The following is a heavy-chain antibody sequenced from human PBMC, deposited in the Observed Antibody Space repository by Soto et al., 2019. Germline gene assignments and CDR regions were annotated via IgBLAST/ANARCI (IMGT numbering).Heavy chain of an antibody. CDR3: ARDTTGTYYYDSSGYYGMDV. Sequence: SETLSLTCTVSGGSISSYYWSWIRQPAGKGLEWIGRIYTSGSTNYNPSLKSRVTMSVDTSKNQFSLKLSSVTAADTAVYYCARDTTGTYYYDSSGYYGMDVWGQGTTVTVSS. V-gene: IGHV4-4*07. CDR1: GGSISSYY. J-gene: IGHJ6*02. CDR2: IYTSGST. D-gene: IGHD3-22*01.